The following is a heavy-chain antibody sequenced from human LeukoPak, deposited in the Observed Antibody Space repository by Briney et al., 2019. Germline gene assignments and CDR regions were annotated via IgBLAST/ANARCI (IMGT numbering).Heavy chain of an antibody. D-gene: IGHD6-13*01. CDR1: GFTVSTNY. CDR3: ARAPYSSSWYFDY. J-gene: IGHJ4*02. V-gene: IGHV3-66*01. CDR2: IYSGGST. Sequence: GGSLRLSCAASGFTVSTNYMSWVRQAPGKGLEWVSVIYSGGSTYYADSVKGRFTISRDNSKNTLYLQMNSLRAEDTAVYYCARAPYSSSWYFDYWGQGTLATVSS.